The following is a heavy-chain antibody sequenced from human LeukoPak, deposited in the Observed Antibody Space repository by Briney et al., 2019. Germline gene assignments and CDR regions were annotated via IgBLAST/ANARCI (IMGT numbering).Heavy chain of an antibody. Sequence: ASVKVSCKASGYTFTSYDINWVRQATGQGLEWMGWMNPNSGNTGYAQKFQSRVTMTRNTSISTAYMELSSLRSEDTAVYYCARGRYCSSTSCYNDDYWGQGTLVTVSS. D-gene: IGHD2-2*02. J-gene: IGHJ4*02. CDR1: GYTFTSYD. V-gene: IGHV1-8*01. CDR2: MNPNSGNT. CDR3: ARGRYCSSTSCYNDDY.